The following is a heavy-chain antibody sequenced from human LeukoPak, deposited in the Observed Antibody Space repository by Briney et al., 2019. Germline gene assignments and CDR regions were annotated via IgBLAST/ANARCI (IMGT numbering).Heavy chain of an antibody. J-gene: IGHJ4*02. Sequence: PGGSLRLSCAASGFTFSSYAMHWVRQAPGKGLEYVSAIGSTGGSTYYANSVKGRFTISRDNSKNTLFLQMGSLRAEDMAVYYCAKVANRGDILTGYFALDYWGQGTLVTVSS. CDR3: AKVANRGDILTGYFALDY. CDR1: GFTFSSYA. V-gene: IGHV3-64*01. D-gene: IGHD3-9*01. CDR2: IGSTGGST.